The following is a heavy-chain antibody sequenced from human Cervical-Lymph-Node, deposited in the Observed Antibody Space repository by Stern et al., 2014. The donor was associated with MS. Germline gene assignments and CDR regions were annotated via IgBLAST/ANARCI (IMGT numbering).Heavy chain of an antibody. CDR3: ARDGIAGRPRYYFDY. CDR1: GYTFTGYY. V-gene: IGHV1-2*04. J-gene: IGHJ4*02. Sequence: QVQLGQSGAEVKKPGASVKVSCKASGYTFTGYYMHWVRQAPGQGLEWMGWINPNSGGTNYAQKFQGWVTMTRDTSISTAYMELSRLRSDDTAVYYCARDGIAGRPRYYFDYWGQGTLVTVSS. CDR2: INPNSGGT. D-gene: IGHD2-21*01.